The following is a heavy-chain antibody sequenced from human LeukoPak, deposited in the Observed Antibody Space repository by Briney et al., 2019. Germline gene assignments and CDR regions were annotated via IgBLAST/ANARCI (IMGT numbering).Heavy chain of an antibody. V-gene: IGHV3-66*01. CDR2: IYSGGST. CDR3: ARLIVVVTYDAFDI. Sequence: PGGSLRLSCAASGVTVSSNYMSWVRQAPGKGLEWVSVIYSGGSTYYADSVRSRFTIPRDNPKNTVFLQMNSLRAEDTAVYYCARLIVVVTYDAFDIWGQGTMVTVSS. J-gene: IGHJ3*02. D-gene: IGHD3-22*01. CDR1: GVTVSSNY.